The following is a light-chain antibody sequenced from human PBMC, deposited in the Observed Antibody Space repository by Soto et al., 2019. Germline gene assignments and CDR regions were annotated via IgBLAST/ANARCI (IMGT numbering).Light chain of an antibody. Sequence: EVMMTQFPDTVSVTPGERVTLSCRASQNIRSSLAWYQQRPGQAPRLLIYDASTRATGIPPRFSGGGSGTEFTVTISSLQSEDFAIYYCQQYDIWPPYTVGQGTKGDIK. CDR1: QNIRSS. J-gene: IGKJ2*01. CDR2: DAS. CDR3: QQYDIWPPYT. V-gene: IGKV3-15*01.